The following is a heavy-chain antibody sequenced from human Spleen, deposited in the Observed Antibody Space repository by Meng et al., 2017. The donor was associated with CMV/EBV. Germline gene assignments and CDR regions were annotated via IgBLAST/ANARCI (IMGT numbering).Heavy chain of an antibody. D-gene: IGHD2-2*01. CDR2: INPSGGST. J-gene: IGHJ4*02. CDR3: ARDKVAGGYCSTTTCPQIFTY. V-gene: IGHV1-46*01. CDR1: GYTFTSYY. Sequence: ASVKVSCKASGYTFTSYYMHWVRQAPGQGLEWMGIINPSGGSTSYAQKFQGRVTMTRDTSTSTVYMELSSLRSEDTAVYYCARDKVAGGYCSTTTCPQIFTYWGQGTLVTVSS.